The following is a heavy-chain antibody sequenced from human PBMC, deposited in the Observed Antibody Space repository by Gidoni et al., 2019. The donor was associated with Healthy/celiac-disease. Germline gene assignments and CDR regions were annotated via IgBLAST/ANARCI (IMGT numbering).Heavy chain of an antibody. CDR3: ALSYYYYYYYMDV. V-gene: IGHV3-30-3*01. CDR2: ISYDGSNK. D-gene: IGHD1-26*01. CDR1: GFTFSSYA. Sequence: QVQLVESGGGVVKPGKSLRLSCAASGFTFSSYAMHWVRQAPGKGLEWVAVISYDGSNKYYADSVKGRFTISRDNSKNTLYLQMNSLRAEDTAVYYCALSYYYYYYYMDVWGKGTTVTVSS. J-gene: IGHJ6*03.